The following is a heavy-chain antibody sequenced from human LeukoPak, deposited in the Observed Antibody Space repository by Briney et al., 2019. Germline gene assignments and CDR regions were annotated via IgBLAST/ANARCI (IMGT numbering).Heavy chain of an antibody. Sequence: SETLSLTCTVSGGSISSSSYYWGWIRQPPGKGLEWIGSVYYSGGTYYNPSLESRVTISVDTSKNQFSLKLTSVTAADTAVYYCATPLGSSYYYYYMDVWGQGTTVTVSS. CDR3: ATPLGSSYYYYYMDV. D-gene: IGHD3-16*01. J-gene: IGHJ6*03. CDR1: GGSISSSSYY. V-gene: IGHV4-39*01. CDR2: VYYSGGT.